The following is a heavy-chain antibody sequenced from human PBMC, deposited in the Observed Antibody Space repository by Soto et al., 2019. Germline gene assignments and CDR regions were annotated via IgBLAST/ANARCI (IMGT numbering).Heavy chain of an antibody. V-gene: IGHV6-1*01. CDR1: GDSVSSNSAA. CDR3: ARDHLYSSSWYRDYYYYGMDV. CDR2: TYYRSKWYN. J-gene: IGHJ6*02. Sequence: SQTLSLTCAISGDSVSSNSAAWNWIRQSPSRGLEWLGRTYYRSKWYNDYAVSVKSRITINPDTSKNQFSLQLNSVTPEDTAVYYCARDHLYSSSWYRDYYYYGMDVWGQGTTVTVSS. D-gene: IGHD6-13*01.